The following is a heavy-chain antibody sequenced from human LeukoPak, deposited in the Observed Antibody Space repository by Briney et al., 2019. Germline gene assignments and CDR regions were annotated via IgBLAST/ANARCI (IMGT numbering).Heavy chain of an antibody. Sequence: GGSLRLSCAASGFTFSNYWMFWVRQVPGKGLAWVSRINTDGTTTSYADSVKGRFTISRDNAKNTLYLQMNSLRAEDTAVYYCGRNLAADIDSWGQGTLVTVSS. J-gene: IGHJ4*02. V-gene: IGHV3-74*01. CDR2: INTDGTTT. CDR1: GFTFSNYW. CDR3: GRNLAADIDS. D-gene: IGHD6-13*01.